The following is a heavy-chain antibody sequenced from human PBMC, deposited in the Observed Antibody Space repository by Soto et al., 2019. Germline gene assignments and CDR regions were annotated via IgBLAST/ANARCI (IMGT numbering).Heavy chain of an antibody. CDR3: ATARVAPTIYYYYYYGMDV. V-gene: IGHV1-24*01. CDR1: GHTLTELS. J-gene: IGHJ6*02. D-gene: IGHD2-15*01. Sequence: GASVKVSCKVSGHTLTELSMHWVRQAPGKGLEWMGGFDPEDGETIYAQKFQGRVTMTEDTSTDTAYMELSSLRSEDTAVYYCATARVAPTIYYYYYYGMDVWGQGTTVTVSS. CDR2: FDPEDGET.